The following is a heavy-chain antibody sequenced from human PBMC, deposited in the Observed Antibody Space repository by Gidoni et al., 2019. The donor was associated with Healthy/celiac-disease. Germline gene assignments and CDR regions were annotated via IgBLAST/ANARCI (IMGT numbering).Heavy chain of an antibody. Sequence: QVQLVQSGAEVKKPGSSVKVSCKASGGTFSSSTIRWVRQAPGQGLEWMGRIIPILGIANYAQKFQGRVTITADKSTSTAYMELSSLRSEDTAVYYCASKIVATTTGLDYYYYGMDVWGQGTTVTVSS. CDR2: IIPILGIA. CDR3: ASKIVATTTGLDYYYYGMDV. J-gene: IGHJ6*02. CDR1: GGTFSSST. D-gene: IGHD5-12*01. V-gene: IGHV1-69*02.